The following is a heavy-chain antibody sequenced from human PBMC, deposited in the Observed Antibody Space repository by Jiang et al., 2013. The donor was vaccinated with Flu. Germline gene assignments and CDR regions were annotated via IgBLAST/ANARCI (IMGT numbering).Heavy chain of an antibody. CDR2: IWYDGSNK. CDR3: ASSVWGFIAAAGTIGFQH. D-gene: IGHD6-13*01. V-gene: IGHV3-33*08. J-gene: IGHJ1*01. Sequence: QLLESGGGVVQPGRSLRLSCAASGFTFSSYGMHWVRQAPGKGLEWVAVIWYDGSNKYYADSVKGRFTISRDNSKNTLYLQMNSLRAEDTAVYYCASSVWGFIAAAGTIGFQHWGQGTLVTVSS. CDR1: GFTFSSYG.